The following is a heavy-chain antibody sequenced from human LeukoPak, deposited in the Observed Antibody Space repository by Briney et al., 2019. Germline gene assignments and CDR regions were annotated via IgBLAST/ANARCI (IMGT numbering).Heavy chain of an antibody. J-gene: IGHJ4*02. CDR1: GFPFNAYW. D-gene: IGHD6-13*01. V-gene: IGHV3-7*03. CDR3: ARSLPYGTTRYGRSDF. Sequence: PGGSLRLSCAASGFPFNAYWMTWVRQAPGKGLEWVANIRQDGDTKYYVDSVKGRFTISRDNAMNSLYLQMNSLRAEDTAIYYCARSLPYGTTRYGRSDFWGQGTLVTVSS. CDR2: IRQDGDTK.